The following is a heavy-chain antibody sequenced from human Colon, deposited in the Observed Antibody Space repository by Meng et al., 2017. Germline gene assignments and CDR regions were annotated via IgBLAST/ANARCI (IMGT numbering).Heavy chain of an antibody. J-gene: IGHJ4*02. D-gene: IGHD6-19*01. CDR2: TDLGGTP. CDR3: ARHGGWHFDY. V-gene: IGHV4-4*02. Sequence: HPQASGPVLVGPSRPLSFTSPSSGSSSSRYNCWSWVRQPPGKGLEWIGQTDLGGTPYYNPPLESRVIMSLDKSKNQLSLRLTSVAAADTAVYYCARHGGWHFDYWGQGALVTVSS. CDR1: GSSSSRYNC.